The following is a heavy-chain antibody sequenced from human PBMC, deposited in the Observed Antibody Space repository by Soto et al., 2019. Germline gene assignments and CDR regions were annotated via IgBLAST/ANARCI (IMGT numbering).Heavy chain of an antibody. CDR1: GGSMSKFY. CDR2: VYATGTS. CDR3: GRYGSKTLRDCFYP. D-gene: IGHD4-17*01. J-gene: IGHJ5*02. V-gene: IGHV4-4*07. Sequence: SVTLRLPWSVSGGSMSKFYWSWIRKTAGKGLEWMGRVYATGTSDYNPSLRSRIAMSVDISKKTFSLRLRSVTAADTGVYYCGRYGSKTLRDCFYPWGQGLLVTVYS.